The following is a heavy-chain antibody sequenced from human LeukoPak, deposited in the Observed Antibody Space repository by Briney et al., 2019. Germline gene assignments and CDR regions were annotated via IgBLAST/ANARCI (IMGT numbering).Heavy chain of an antibody. Sequence: PSETLSLTCSVSGGSINNHYWSWIRQPPGRGLEWIGFFPHSGSTNYNPSFKSRLTISVDTSDHQFSLRVNSVTAADTAVYYCARLSRIAAAGAYDYHSLDVWGQGTTVTVSS. D-gene: IGHD6-13*01. V-gene: IGHV4-59*11. CDR1: GGSINNHY. CDR2: FPHSGST. J-gene: IGHJ6*02. CDR3: ARLSRIAAAGAYDYHSLDV.